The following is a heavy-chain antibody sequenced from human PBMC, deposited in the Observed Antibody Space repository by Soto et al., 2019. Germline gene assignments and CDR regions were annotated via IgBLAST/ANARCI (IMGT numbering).Heavy chain of an antibody. D-gene: IGHD3-16*01. CDR1: GFTFSSYA. V-gene: IGHV3-30-3*01. J-gene: IGHJ4*02. Sequence: QVQLVESGGGVVQPGRSLRLSCAASGFTFSSYAMHWVRQAPGKGLEWVAVISYDGSNKYYADSVKGRFTISRDNSKNTLYLQMNSLRAEDTAVYYCARGPLGGAFDSWGQGTLVTVSS. CDR3: ARGPLGGAFDS. CDR2: ISYDGSNK.